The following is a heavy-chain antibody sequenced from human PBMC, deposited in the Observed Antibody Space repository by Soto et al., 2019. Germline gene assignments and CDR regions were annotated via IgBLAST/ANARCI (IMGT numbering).Heavy chain of an antibody. V-gene: IGHV1-69*13. CDR2: IIPIFGTA. Sequence: PVKFSCKACAGSCSSYDICGVREAPGQGLEWMGGIIPIFGTANYAQKFQGRVTITADESTSTAYMELSSLRSEDTAVYYCARGPLGYCRGDCFNWSFDLWGRGTLVTVPS. D-gene: IGHD2-21*02. CDR1: AGSCSSYD. CDR3: ARGPLGYCRGDCFNWSFDL. J-gene: IGHJ2*01.